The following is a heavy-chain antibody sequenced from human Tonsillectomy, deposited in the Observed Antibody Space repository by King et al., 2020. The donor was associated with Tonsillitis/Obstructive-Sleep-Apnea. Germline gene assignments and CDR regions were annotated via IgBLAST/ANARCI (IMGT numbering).Heavy chain of an antibody. CDR3: ARDMDPWIVVVLAATHLHFDY. D-gene: IGHD2-15*01. Sequence: VQLVESGGGVVQPGRSLRLSCAASGFTFSTYGMHWVRQAPGQGLEGVGVISYDGTNKYYADSVKGCFTISRDNSTNTLDLEMNSLRVEDSAVYYCARDMDPWIVVVLAATHLHFDYRGQGTLVTVSS. J-gene: IGHJ4*02. CDR1: GFTFSTYG. V-gene: IGHV3-30*03. CDR2: ISYDGTNK.